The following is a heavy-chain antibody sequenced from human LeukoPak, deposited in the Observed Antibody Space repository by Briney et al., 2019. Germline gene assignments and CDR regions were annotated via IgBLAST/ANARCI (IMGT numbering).Heavy chain of an antibody. CDR3: VRDWDHFDFDS. Sequence: GGSLRLSCAASGFTFSNYWIHWVRHAPGKGPVWVSRINPAGNYGNYADSVKGRFTISRDNAKNTVYLQMNSLRAEDTALFYCVRDWDHFDFDSWGQGTLVTVSS. CDR1: GFTFSNYW. V-gene: IGHV3-74*01. J-gene: IGHJ5*01. CDR2: INPAGNYG. D-gene: IGHD1-26*01.